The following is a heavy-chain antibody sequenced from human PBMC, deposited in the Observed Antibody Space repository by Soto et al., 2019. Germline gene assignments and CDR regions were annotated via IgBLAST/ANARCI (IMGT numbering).Heavy chain of an antibody. D-gene: IGHD6-19*01. CDR3: ARDLGWAFDC. CDR2: ISARGRPI. CDR1: GFTISTFS. J-gene: IGHJ4*02. Sequence: EVQLVESGGGLVQPGGSLSLSCAASGFTISTFSMNWVRQAPGRGLEWISYISARGRPISYAASVKGRFTISRDNAKSSLYLQMDSLRVEDTAVYYCARDLGWAFDCWGQGTLVSVSS. V-gene: IGHV3-48*01.